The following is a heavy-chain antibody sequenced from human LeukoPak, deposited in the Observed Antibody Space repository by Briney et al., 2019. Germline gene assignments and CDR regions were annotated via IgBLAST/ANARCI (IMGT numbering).Heavy chain of an antibody. CDR1: GYSLTGHY. CDR2: ISAYNGNS. V-gene: IGHV1-18*04. CDR3: ARAGNYYDSSGYYGSYFDY. J-gene: IGHJ4*02. Sequence: ASVKVSCKPSGYSLTGHYMHWVRQAPGQGLEWMGWISAYNGNSNYGQKLQGRVTMTTDTSTSIAYMELRSLRSDDTAVYYCARAGNYYDSSGYYGSYFDYWGQGTLVTVSS. D-gene: IGHD3-22*01.